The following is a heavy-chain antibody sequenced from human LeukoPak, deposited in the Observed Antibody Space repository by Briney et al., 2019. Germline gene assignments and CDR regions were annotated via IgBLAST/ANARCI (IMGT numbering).Heavy chain of an antibody. D-gene: IGHD6-13*01. V-gene: IGHV1-69*06. CDR3: ARSDSSSWFGEINWFDP. CDR1: GGTFSSYA. CDR2: IIPIFGTA. Sequence: ASVKVSCNASGGTFSSYAISWVRQAPGQGLEWMGGIIPIFGTANYAQKFQGRVTITADKSTSTAYMELSSLRSEDTAVYYCARSDSSSWFGEINWFDPWGQGTLVTVSS. J-gene: IGHJ5*02.